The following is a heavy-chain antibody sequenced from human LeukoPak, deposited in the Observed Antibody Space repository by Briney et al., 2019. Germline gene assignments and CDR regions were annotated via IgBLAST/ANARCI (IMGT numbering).Heavy chain of an antibody. Sequence: SETLSLTCTVSGGSITSHYWNWIRRPPGKGLEWIGYAHYSGSTKYNPSLKSRPTISVDTSKNQFSLKLSSVTAADTAVYYCARYIAAAGYYFDYWGQGTLVTVSS. J-gene: IGHJ4*02. CDR2: AHYSGST. CDR3: ARYIAAAGYYFDY. CDR1: GGSITSHY. V-gene: IGHV4-59*11. D-gene: IGHD6-13*01.